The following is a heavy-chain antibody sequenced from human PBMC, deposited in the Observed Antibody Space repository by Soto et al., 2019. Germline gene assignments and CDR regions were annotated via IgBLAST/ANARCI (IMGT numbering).Heavy chain of an antibody. D-gene: IGHD3-3*01. CDR1: GGSISSSSYY. CDR2: IYYSGST. J-gene: IGHJ4*02. CDR3: ARVARRGITISY. Sequence: SETLSLTCTVSGGSISSSSYYWGWIRQPPGKGLEWIGSIYYSGSTYYNPSLKSRVTISVDTSKNQFSLKLGSVTAADTAVYYCARVARRGITISYWGQGTLVTVSS. V-gene: IGHV4-39*01.